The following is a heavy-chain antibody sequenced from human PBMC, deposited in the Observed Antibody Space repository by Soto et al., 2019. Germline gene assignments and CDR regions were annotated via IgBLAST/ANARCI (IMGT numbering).Heavy chain of an antibody. D-gene: IGHD6-13*01. CDR2: ISAYNGNT. CDR3: ARDRYRSSWYFDYFDY. CDR1: GYTFTSYG. V-gene: IGHV1-18*01. Sequence: GASVKVSCKASGYTFTSYGISWVRQAPGQGLEWMGWISAYNGNTNYAQKLQGRVTMTTDTSTSTAYMELRSLRFDDTAFFYCARDRYRSSWYFDYFDYWGQGTLVTVSS. J-gene: IGHJ4*02.